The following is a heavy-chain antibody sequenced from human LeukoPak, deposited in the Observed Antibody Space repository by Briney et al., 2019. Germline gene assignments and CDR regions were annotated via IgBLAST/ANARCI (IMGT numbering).Heavy chain of an antibody. J-gene: IGHJ5*02. CDR1: GGSISSYY. CDR2: IYYSGST. CDR3: ARDRTSGMGSSWYKWFDP. V-gene: IGHV4-59*01. D-gene: IGHD6-13*01. Sequence: SETLSLTCTVSGGSISSYYWSWIRQPPGKGLEWIGYIYYSGSTNYNPSLKSRVTISVDTSKNQFSLKLSSVTAADTAVYYCARDRTSGMGSSWYKWFDPWGQGTLVTVSS.